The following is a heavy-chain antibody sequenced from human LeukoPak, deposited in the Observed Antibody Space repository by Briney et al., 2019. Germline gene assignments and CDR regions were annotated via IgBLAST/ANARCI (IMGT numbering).Heavy chain of an antibody. Sequence: PSETLSLTCTVSGGSISRYYWSWIRQPPGKGLEWIGYIYYSGSTNYKPSLKSRVTISVDTSKNRFSLKLSSVTAADTAVYYCARGVLSYGYVFDYWGQGTLVTVSS. D-gene: IGHD5-18*01. CDR2: IYYSGST. J-gene: IGHJ4*02. V-gene: IGHV4-59*01. CDR1: GGSISRYY. CDR3: ARGVLSYGYVFDY.